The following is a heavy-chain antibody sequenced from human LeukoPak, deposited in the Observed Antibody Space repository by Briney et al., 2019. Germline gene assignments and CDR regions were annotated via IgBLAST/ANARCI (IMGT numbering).Heavy chain of an antibody. CDR2: ISGSGGST. CDR1: GFTFGSYA. CDR3: AKIVLGIVVVPAADDAFDI. Sequence: GGSLRLSCAASGFTFGSYAMSWVRQAPGKGLEWVSAISGSGGSTYYADSVKGRFTISRDNSKNTLYLQMNSLRAEDTAVYYCAKIVLGIVVVPAADDAFDIWGQGTMVTVSS. V-gene: IGHV3-23*01. J-gene: IGHJ3*02. D-gene: IGHD2-2*03.